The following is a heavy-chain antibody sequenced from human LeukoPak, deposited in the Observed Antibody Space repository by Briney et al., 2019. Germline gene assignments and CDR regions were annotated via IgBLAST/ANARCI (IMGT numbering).Heavy chain of an antibody. CDR2: IIPIFGTA. Sequence: GSSVKVFCKASGGTFSSYAISWVRQAPGQGLEWMGGIIPIFGTANYAQKFQGRVTITADKSTSTAYMELSSLRSEDTAVYYCARGFYEPRRYYYYGMDVWGKGTTVTVSS. V-gene: IGHV1-69*06. J-gene: IGHJ6*04. D-gene: IGHD5/OR15-5a*01. CDR1: GGTFSSYA. CDR3: ARGFYEPRRYYYYGMDV.